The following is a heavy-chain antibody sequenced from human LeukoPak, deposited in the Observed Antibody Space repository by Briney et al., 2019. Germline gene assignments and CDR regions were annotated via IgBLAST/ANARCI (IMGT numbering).Heavy chain of an antibody. CDR3: VRSPAIAAAGLFDY. CDR1: GFTFSSYA. Sequence: GGSLRLSCAASGFTFSSYAMSWVRQAPGKGLEWVSAISGSGGSTYYADSVKGRFTISRDNSKNTLYLQMNSLRAEDTAVYYCVRSPAIAAAGLFDYWGQGTLVTVSS. J-gene: IGHJ4*02. D-gene: IGHD6-13*01. V-gene: IGHV3-23*01. CDR2: ISGSGGST.